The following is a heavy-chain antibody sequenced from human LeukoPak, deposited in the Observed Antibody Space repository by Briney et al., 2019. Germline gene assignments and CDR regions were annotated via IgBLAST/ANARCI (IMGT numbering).Heavy chain of an antibody. CDR1: GYTFTAFY. Sequence: ASVKVSCKASGYTFTAFYMHWVRQTPGQGLEWMGRINPNSGGTKYAQKFQGRVTMTTDTSINTAYLELSRLRSDDTAVYYCARGYSSSWLDYWGQGTLVTVSS. V-gene: IGHV1-2*06. D-gene: IGHD6-13*01. J-gene: IGHJ4*02. CDR3: ARGYSSSWLDY. CDR2: INPNSGGT.